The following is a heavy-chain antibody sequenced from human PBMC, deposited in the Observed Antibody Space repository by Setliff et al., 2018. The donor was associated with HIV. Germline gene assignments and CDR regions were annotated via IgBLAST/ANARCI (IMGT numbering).Heavy chain of an antibody. CDR1: GYTFTSYG. J-gene: IGHJ4*02. Sequence: ASVMVSCKASGYTFTSYGISWVRQAPGQGLEWMGWISAYNGNTNYAQKLQGRVTMTTDTSTSTAYMELRSLRSDDTAVYYCARDWAYSSSENYFDYWGQGTLVTVSS. V-gene: IGHV1-18*01. D-gene: IGHD6-6*01. CDR3: ARDWAYSSSENYFDY. CDR2: ISAYNGNT.